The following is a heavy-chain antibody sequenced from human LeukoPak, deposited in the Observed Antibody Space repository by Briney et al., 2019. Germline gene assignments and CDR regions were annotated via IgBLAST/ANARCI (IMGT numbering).Heavy chain of an antibody. CDR3: ASLPYYYDSSGYPDAFDI. CDR2: INPNGGDT. Sequence: GASVKVSCKASGYTFTGYYMHWVRQAPGQGLQWMGWINPNGGDTNYAQKFQGRVTMTRDTSISTAYMELSRLRSDDTAVYYCASLPYYYDSSGYPDAFDIWGQGTMVTVSS. J-gene: IGHJ3*02. V-gene: IGHV1-2*02. D-gene: IGHD3-22*01. CDR1: GYTFTGYY.